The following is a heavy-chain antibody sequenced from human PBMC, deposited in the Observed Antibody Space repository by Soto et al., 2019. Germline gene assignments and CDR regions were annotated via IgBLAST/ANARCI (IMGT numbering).Heavy chain of an antibody. D-gene: IGHD2-2*01. CDR1: GGSFSGYY. J-gene: IGHJ6*02. CDR3: ASPAGSQLQYYYYGMDV. V-gene: IGHV4-34*01. CDR2: INHSGST. Sequence: QVQLQQWGAGLLKPSETLSLTCAVYGGSFSGYYWSWIRQPPGKGLEWLGEINHSGSTNYNPSLKSRVTISVDTSKTQFSLKLSSVTAADTAVYYCASPAGSQLQYYYYGMDVWGQGTTVTVSS.